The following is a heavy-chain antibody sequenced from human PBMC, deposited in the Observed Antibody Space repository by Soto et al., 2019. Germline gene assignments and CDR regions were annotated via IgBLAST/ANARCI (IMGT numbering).Heavy chain of an antibody. CDR2: IYDSVTT. CDR3: AGADSGNYYHGFQM. Sequence: SETLSLTCVVSDYSISRGYYWGWFRQPPGKGLEWIGYIYDSVTTNYNSSLESRLTISVDTSKNLFSLRLSSVTAADTAVYYCAGADSGNYYHGFQMWGQGKMVTVSS. V-gene: IGHV4-38-2*01. J-gene: IGHJ3*02. CDR1: DYSISRGYY. D-gene: IGHD1-26*01.